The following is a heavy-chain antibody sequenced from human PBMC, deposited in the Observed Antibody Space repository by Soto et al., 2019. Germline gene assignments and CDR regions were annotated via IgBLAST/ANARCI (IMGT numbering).Heavy chain of an antibody. Sequence: GGSLRLSCAASEFTFSDHYMDWVRQAPGKGLEWVSRIKNKAKSKTTLYPASVKDRFTISKDNSKNSLTLQLNTIKTKESTIKTCPRAPGDPPAYYATDVGAKGTTVT. CDR1: EFTFSDHY. D-gene: IGHD3-16*01. V-gene: IGHV3-72*01. CDR2: IKNKAKSKTT. CDR3: PRAPGDPPAYYATDV. J-gene: IGHJ6*03.